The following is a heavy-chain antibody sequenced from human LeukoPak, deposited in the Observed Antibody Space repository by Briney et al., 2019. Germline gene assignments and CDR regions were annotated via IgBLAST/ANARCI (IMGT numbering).Heavy chain of an antibody. Sequence: SETLSLTCTVSGGSISSYYWSWIRQPPGKGLEWIGYIYYSGSTNYNPSLKSRVTISVDTSKNQFSLKLSSVTAADTAVYCCARQGRFGELLLGDWGQGTLVTVSS. CDR3: ARQGRFGELLLGD. CDR1: GGSISSYY. D-gene: IGHD3-10*01. V-gene: IGHV4-59*01. CDR2: IYYSGST. J-gene: IGHJ4*02.